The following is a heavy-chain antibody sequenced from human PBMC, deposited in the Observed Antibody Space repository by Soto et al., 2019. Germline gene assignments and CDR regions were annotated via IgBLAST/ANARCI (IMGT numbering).Heavy chain of an antibody. CDR1: GGSTSDRSYY. Sequence: PSETLSLTYTVSGGSTSDRSYYWGWIRQPPGKGLEWIVSRSFYYSGSTYYNPSLKSRVTISVDTSKNQFSLKLSSVTAADTAVYYCARDKIRAYFDYWGQGTLVTVSS. CDR2: RSFYYSGST. V-gene: IGHV4-39*07. CDR3: ARDKIRAYFDY. J-gene: IGHJ4*02.